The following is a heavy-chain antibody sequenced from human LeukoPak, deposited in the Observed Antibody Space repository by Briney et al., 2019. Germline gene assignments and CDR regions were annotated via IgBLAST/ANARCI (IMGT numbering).Heavy chain of an antibody. J-gene: IGHJ6*02. CDR3: ARSGHCISTSRYSIWRRSLYGMDV. CDR2: ISTSGTTM. CDR1: RFTFSDHY. D-gene: IGHD2-2*02. V-gene: IGHV3-11*01. Sequence: GGSLRLSCAASRFTFSDHYMSWIRLAPGKGLEWVSSISTSGTTMYYADSVKGRFTISRDNAKNSLYLQMNSLRAEDTAVYYCARSGHCISTSRYSIWRRSLYGMDVWGQGTTVTVSS.